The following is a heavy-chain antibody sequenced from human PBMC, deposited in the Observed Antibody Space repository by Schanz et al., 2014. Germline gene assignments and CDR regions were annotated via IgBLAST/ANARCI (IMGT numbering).Heavy chain of an antibody. CDR1: GFTFSSYA. D-gene: IGHD6-19*01. V-gene: IGHV3-64*01. CDR3: ARGRAVAGTGYFDY. Sequence: EVQLVESGGGLVQPGGSLRLSCAASGFTFSSYAMHWVRQAPGKGLEYVSTINSNGGSTYYANSVKGRFSISRDNSKNTLYLQMGSLRAEDMAVYYCARGRAVAGTGYFDYWGQETLVTVSS. CDR2: INSNGGST. J-gene: IGHJ4*02.